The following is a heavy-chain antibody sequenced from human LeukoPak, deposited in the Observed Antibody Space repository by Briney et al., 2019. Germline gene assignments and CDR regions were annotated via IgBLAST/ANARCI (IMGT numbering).Heavy chain of an antibody. D-gene: IGHD3-16*01. J-gene: IGHJ6*03. CDR1: GGTFSSYA. CDR2: IIPIFGTA. V-gene: IGHV1-69*05. CDR3: ARRGGSRSDHYYYYYYMDV. Sequence: SVKVSCKASGGTFSSYAISWVRQAPGQGLEWMGGIIPIFGTANYAQKFQGRVTITTDESTSTAYMELSSLRSEDTAVYYYARRGGSRSDHYYYYYYMDVWGKGTTVTVSS.